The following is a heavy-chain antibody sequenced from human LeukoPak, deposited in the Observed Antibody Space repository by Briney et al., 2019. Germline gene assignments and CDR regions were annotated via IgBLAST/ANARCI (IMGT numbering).Heavy chain of an antibody. Sequence: GGSLRLSCAASGFTFSSYAMHWVRQAPGKGLEWVTFIRYDGSNKYYTDSVKGRFTISRDNSYKTLYLQMNSLRAEDTAVYYCARGTSSGWGGDAFDIWGQGTMVTVSS. CDR2: IRYDGSNK. V-gene: IGHV3-30*02. D-gene: IGHD6-19*01. CDR3: ARGTSSGWGGDAFDI. J-gene: IGHJ3*02. CDR1: GFTFSSYA.